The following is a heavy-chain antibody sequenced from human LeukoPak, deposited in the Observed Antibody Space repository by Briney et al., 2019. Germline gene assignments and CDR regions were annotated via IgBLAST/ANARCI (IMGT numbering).Heavy chain of an antibody. Sequence: SQTLSLTCTVSGGSISSSSYYWGWIRQPPGKGLEWIGSIYYSGSTYYNPSLKGRVTISVDTSKNQFSLKLSSVTAADTAVYYCARVIVATIHPHAEYFQHWGQGTLVTVSS. V-gene: IGHV4-39*07. J-gene: IGHJ1*01. CDR3: ARVIVATIHPHAEYFQH. D-gene: IGHD5-12*01. CDR2: IYYSGST. CDR1: GGSISSSSYY.